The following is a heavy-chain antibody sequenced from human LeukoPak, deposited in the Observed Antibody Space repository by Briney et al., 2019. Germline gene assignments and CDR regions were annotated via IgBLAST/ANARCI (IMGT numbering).Heavy chain of an antibody. V-gene: IGHV3-21*04. J-gene: IGHJ6*03. Sequence: GGSLRLSCAASGFTFSSYSMNWVRQAPGKGLEWVSSISTSSSYIHYADSVKGRFTISRDNSKNTLYLQMNSLRAEDTAVYYCAKDRVATERYYMDVWGKGTTVTISS. CDR3: AKDRVATERYYMDV. D-gene: IGHD6-13*01. CDR1: GFTFSSYS. CDR2: ISTSSSYI.